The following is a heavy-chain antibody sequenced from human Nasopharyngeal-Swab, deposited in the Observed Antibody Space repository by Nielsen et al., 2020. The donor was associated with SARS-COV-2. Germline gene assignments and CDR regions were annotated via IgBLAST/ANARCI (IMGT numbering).Heavy chain of an antibody. D-gene: IGHD3-10*01. J-gene: IGHJ6*02. CDR1: GFTVSSNY. V-gene: IGHV3-53*01. CDR2: IYSGGST. CDR3: ARDRGGVYYYYGMDV. Sequence: GESLKISCAASGFTVSSNYMSWVRQAPGKGLEWVSVIYSGGSTYYADSVKGRFTISRDNSKNTLYLQMNSLRAEDTAVYYCARDRGGVYYYYGMDVGGQGTTVTVSS.